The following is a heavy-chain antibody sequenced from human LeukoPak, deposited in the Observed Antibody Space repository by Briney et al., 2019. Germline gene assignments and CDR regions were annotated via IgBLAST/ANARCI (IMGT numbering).Heavy chain of an antibody. D-gene: IGHD6-19*01. J-gene: IGHJ4*02. CDR2: IWYDGSNK. CDR3: ARGQVIAVAGIFDY. V-gene: IGHV3-33*01. CDR1: GFTFSSYG. Sequence: SGGSLRLSCAASGFTFSSYGMHWVRQAPGKGLEWVAVIWYDGSNKYYADSVKGRFTISRDNSKNTLYLQMNRLRAEDTAVYYCARGQVIAVAGIFDYWGQGTLVTVSS.